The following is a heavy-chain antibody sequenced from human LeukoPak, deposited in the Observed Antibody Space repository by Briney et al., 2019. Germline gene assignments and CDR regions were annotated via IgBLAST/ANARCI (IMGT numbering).Heavy chain of an antibody. CDR3: ARVTYGNSVDPLDL. D-gene: IGHD1-1*01. CDR2: INQDGSTK. V-gene: IGHV3-7*01. Sequence: GGSLRLSCAASGFNFSTYWMIWVRQAPGKGLEWVANINQDGSTKNYVDSVKGRFTISRDNAKNSLYLRMNSLRVDDTAVYYFARVTYGNSVDPLDLWGHGTPVTVSP. J-gene: IGHJ5*02. CDR1: GFNFSTYW.